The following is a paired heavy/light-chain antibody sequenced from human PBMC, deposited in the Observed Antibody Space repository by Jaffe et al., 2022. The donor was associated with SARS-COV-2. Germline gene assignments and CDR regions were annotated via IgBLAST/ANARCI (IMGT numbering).Light chain of an antibody. CDR1: QSVTSTY. CDR3: HQYGSSVGHT. CDR2: GAS. J-gene: IGKJ2*01. Sequence: VLTQSPGTLSLSPGERATLSCRASQSVTSTYLAWYQQKPGQAPRLLIFGASSRATGIPDRFSGSGSGTDFTLTISRLEPEDFAVYYCHQYGSSVGHTFGQGTKLEIK. V-gene: IGKV3-20*01.
Heavy chain of an antibody. J-gene: IGHJ6*03. V-gene: IGHV4-39*01. CDR2: VYYSGST. CDR1: GGSVSNKNYY. Sequence: QLQLQESGPGLVKPSETLSLTCSVSGGSVSNKNYYWGWVRQAPGMGLEWIGTVYYSGSTYHNPSLKSRVTMSVDTSKNQFSLELTSVTAADTAVYYCARQEYSYGFGYYYYLDVWGKGTTVTVS. D-gene: IGHD5-18*01. CDR3: ARQEYSYGFGYYYYLDV.